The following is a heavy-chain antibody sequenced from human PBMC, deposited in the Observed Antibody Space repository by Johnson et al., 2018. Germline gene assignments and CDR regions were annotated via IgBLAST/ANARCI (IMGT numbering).Heavy chain of an antibody. CDR1: GDSINSGGYY. D-gene: IGHD3-16*01. CDR2: INHSGST. V-gene: IGHV4-30-2*01. CDR3: ARELGLYYYYMDV. Sequence: QVQLQESGSGLLKPSQTLSLTCGVSGDSINSGGYYWSWIRQPPGKGLEWMGEINHSGSTNYNPPPKSRVTISVDTSKNQSSLKLSSVTAADTAVYYGARELGLYYYYMDVWGKGTTVTVSS. J-gene: IGHJ6*03.